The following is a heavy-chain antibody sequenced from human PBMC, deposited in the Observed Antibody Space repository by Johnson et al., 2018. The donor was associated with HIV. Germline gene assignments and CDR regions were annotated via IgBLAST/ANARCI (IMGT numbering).Heavy chain of an antibody. CDR3: TTDPFVGATYAFDI. CDR2: ISYDGNNK. D-gene: IGHD1-26*01. V-gene: IGHV3-30-3*01. CDR1: GFTFSSYA. J-gene: IGHJ3*02. Sequence: QVQLVESGGGVVQPGRSLRLSCAASGFTFSSYAMHWVRQAPGKGLEWVAVISYDGNNKYYADSVKGRFTISRDNSKNTLYLQMNSLRAEDTAVYYCTTDPFVGATYAFDIWGQGTMVTVSS.